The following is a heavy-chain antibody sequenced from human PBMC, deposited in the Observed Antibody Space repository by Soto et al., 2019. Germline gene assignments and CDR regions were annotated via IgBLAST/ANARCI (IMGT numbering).Heavy chain of an antibody. CDR2: VYHTGDT. CDR3: AREIVTAGGNNYFDP. J-gene: IGHJ5*02. V-gene: IGHV4-4*01. CDR1: GATVASSHW. D-gene: IGHD2-21*02. Sequence: ESLSLACGVSGATVASSHWWGWVRQSPGRGLEWIGNVYHTGDTNFNPSLQSRVTFSVDKSNNQFSLRLTSVTAADTAVYFCAREIVTAGGNNYFDPWGPGTLVTVYS.